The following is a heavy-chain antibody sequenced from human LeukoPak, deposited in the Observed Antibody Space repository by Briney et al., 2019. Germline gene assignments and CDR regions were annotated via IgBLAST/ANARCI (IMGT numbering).Heavy chain of an antibody. Sequence: GGSLSLSCAASGFTFSSYAMHWVRQAPGKGLEYVSAISSNGGSTYYANSVKGRFTISRDNSKNTLYLQMGSLRAEDMAVYYCARGLRGYDAFDIWGQGTMVTVSS. CDR3: ARGLRGYDAFDI. D-gene: IGHD1-26*01. V-gene: IGHV3-64*01. CDR1: GFTFSSYA. J-gene: IGHJ3*02. CDR2: ISSNGGST.